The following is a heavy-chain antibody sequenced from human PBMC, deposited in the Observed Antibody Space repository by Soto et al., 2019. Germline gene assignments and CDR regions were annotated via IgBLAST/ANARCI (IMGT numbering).Heavy chain of an antibody. J-gene: IGHJ3*02. D-gene: IGHD3-10*01. V-gene: IGHV1-8*01. Sequence: GASVKVSCKASGYTFNSYDINWVRQATGQGLEWMGWMNPNSGNTGYAQKFQGRVTMTRNTSISTAYMELSSLRSEDTAVYYCARGGEGWFGEFGIDAFDIWGQGTMVTVSS. CDR1: GYTFNSYD. CDR3: ARGGEGWFGEFGIDAFDI. CDR2: MNPNSGNT.